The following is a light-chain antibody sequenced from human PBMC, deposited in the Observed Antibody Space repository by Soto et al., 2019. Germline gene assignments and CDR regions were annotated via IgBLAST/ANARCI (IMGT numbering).Light chain of an antibody. J-gene: IGLJ1*01. CDR1: NSDVGGYNA. V-gene: IGLV2-14*01. CDR2: EVS. CDR3: GSYTSSSTYV. Sequence: QSALTQPASVSGSPGQSITISCTGTNSDVGGYNAVSWYQQHPGKAPKLMIYEVSNRASGVSDRLSGSKSGNTASLTISGLQAEDGAEDYCGSYTSSSTYVFGTGTKLTVL.